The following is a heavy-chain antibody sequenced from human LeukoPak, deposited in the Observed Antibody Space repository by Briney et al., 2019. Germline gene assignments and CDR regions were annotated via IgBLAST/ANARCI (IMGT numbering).Heavy chain of an antibody. CDR3: ARGAGYNYPYYFDY. Sequence: GGSLRLSCAASGFTFSTYWMNWVRQAPGKGLEWVANIKQDGSEKYYVDSVKGRFTISRDNSKNTLYLQMNSLRAEDTAVYYCARGAGYNYPYYFDYWGQGTLVTVPS. CDR2: IKQDGSEK. D-gene: IGHD5-24*01. CDR1: GFTFSTYW. J-gene: IGHJ4*02. V-gene: IGHV3-7*03.